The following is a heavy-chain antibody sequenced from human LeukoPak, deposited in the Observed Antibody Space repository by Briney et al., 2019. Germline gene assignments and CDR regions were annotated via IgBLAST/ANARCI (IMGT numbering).Heavy chain of an antibody. CDR1: GGSFSGYY. CDR3: ARRGGHYYGSGRHAFDI. V-gene: IGHV4-34*01. CDR2: INHSGST. D-gene: IGHD3-10*01. Sequence: SETLSLTCAVYGGSFSGYYWSWIRQPPGKGLEWIGEINHSGSTNYNPSLKSRVTISVDTSKNQFSLKLSSVTAADTAVYYCARRGGHYYGSGRHAFDIWGQGTMVTVSS. J-gene: IGHJ3*02.